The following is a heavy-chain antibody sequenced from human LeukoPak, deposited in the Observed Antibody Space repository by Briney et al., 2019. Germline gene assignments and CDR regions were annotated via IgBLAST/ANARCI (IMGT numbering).Heavy chain of an antibody. CDR2: IYHSGST. V-gene: IGHV4-4*02. CDR1: GGSISSSNW. D-gene: IGHD3-9*01. J-gene: IGHJ3*02. Sequence: PSGTLSLTCAVSGGSISSSNWWSWVRQPPGKGLEWIGEIYHSGSTNYNPSLKSRVTISVDKSKNQFSLKLSSVTAADTAVYYCARDGAGGGIDYDILTGYYNGAFDIWGQGTMVTVSS. CDR3: ARDGAGGGIDYDILTGYYNGAFDI.